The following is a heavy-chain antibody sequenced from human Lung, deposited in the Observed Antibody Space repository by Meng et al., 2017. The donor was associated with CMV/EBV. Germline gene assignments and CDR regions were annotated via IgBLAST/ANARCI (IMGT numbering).Heavy chain of an antibody. CDR1: GGTFSSYA. D-gene: IGHD3-3*01. CDR3: ARDSITIFGVVTKNDYYYYGMAV. CDR2: IIPILGIA. V-gene: IGHV1-69*10. J-gene: IGHJ6*02. Sequence: SVKVSCKASGGTFSSYAISWVRQAPGQGLEWMGGIIPILGIANYAQKFQGRVTITADKSTSTAYMELSSLRSEDTAVYYCARDSITIFGVVTKNDYYYYGMAVWGQGTTVTVSS.